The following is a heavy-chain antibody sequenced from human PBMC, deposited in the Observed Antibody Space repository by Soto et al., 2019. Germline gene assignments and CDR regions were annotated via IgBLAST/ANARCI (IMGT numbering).Heavy chain of an antibody. CDR3: ARGVYSSGLVQDY. D-gene: IGHD6-19*01. CDR2: INPNSGGT. V-gene: IGHV1-2*04. CDR1: GYTFTGYY. J-gene: IGHJ4*02. Sequence: ASVKVSCKASGYTFTGYYMHWVRQAPGQGLEWMGWINPNSGGTNYAQKFQGWVTMTRDTSISTAYMELSRLRSDDTAVYYCARGVYSSGLVQDYWGQGNLVTVSS.